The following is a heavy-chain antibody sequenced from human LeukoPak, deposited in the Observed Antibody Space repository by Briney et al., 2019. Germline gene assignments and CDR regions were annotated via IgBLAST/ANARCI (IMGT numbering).Heavy chain of an antibody. CDR1: GGSFSGYY. J-gene: IGHJ4*02. D-gene: IGHD3-10*01. V-gene: IGHV4-34*01. Sequence: PSETLSLTCAVYGGSFSGYYWSWIRQPPGKGLEWIGEINHSGSTNYNPSLKSRVTISVDTSKNQFSLKLSSVTAADTAVYYCARRLWIHYYGSGSYPETVYFDYWGQGTLVTVSS. CDR2: INHSGST. CDR3: ARRLWIHYYGSGSYPETVYFDY.